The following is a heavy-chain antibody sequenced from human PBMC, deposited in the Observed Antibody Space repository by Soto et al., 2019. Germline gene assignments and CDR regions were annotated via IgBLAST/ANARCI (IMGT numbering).Heavy chain of an antibody. CDR3: ARGLSSRGYSYGYYYYYGMDV. V-gene: IGHV1-2*04. Sequence: GASVKVSCKASGYTFTGYYMHWVRQAPGQGREWMGWINPNSGGTNYEQKFQGWVTMTRDTSISTAYMELSRLRSDDTAVYYCARGLSSRGYSYGYYYYYGMDVWGQGTTVTVSS. CDR1: GYTFTGYY. J-gene: IGHJ6*02. CDR2: INPNSGGT. D-gene: IGHD5-18*01.